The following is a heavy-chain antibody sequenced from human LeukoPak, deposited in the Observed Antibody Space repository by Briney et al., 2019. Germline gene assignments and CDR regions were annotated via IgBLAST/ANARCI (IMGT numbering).Heavy chain of an antibody. V-gene: IGHV3-74*01. CDR2: TNPDGSNI. CDR1: GFTFSTYW. Sequence: GGSLRLSCAASGFTFSTYWMHWIRQAPGKGLVWVSRTNPDGSNIGYADSVKGRFTISRDKNTLYLLMNSLRAEDTAVYYCARPPHAYGFDLWGQGTMVTVSS. J-gene: IGHJ3*01. CDR3: ARPPHAYGFDL.